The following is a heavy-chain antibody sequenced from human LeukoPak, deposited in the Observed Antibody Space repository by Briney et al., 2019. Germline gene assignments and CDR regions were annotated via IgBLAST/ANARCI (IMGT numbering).Heavy chain of an antibody. CDR2: INHSGST. CDR1: GGPFSGYY. D-gene: IGHD6-19*01. J-gene: IGHJ3*02. CDR3: ASPVSEDDAFDI. V-gene: IGHV4-34*01. Sequence: PSETLSLTCAVYGGPFSGYYWSWIRQPPGKGLEWIGEINHSGSTNYNPSLKSRVTISVDTSKNQFSLKLSSVTAADTAVYYCASPVSEDDAFDIWGQGTMVTVSS.